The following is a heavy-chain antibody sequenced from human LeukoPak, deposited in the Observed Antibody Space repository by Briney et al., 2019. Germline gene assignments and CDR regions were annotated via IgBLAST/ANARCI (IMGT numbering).Heavy chain of an antibody. CDR1: GFNFGSYY. D-gene: IGHD2-2*01. CDR3: VKGGRICSSSTCRVDY. CDR2: ISDSGDNT. J-gene: IGHJ4*02. V-gene: IGHV3-23*01. Sequence: GGSLRLSCAASGFNFGSYYMTWVRQAPGKGLEWVSVISDSGDNTYYADSVKGRFTISRDKSNNMLYLQMDNLSAEDTAIYYCVKGGRICSSSTCRVDYWGQGTLVTVSS.